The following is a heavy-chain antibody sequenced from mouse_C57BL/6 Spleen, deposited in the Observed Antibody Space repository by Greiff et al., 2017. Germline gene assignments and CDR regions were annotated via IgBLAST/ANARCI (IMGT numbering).Heavy chain of an antibody. CDR1: GFTFTDYY. V-gene: IGHV7-3*01. CDR3: ASHYGGGTMDY. Sequence: EVKLMESGGGLVQPGGSLSLSCAASGFTFTDYYMSWVRQPPGKALAWLGFIRNKANGYTTEYSASVKGRFTISRDNSQSILYLQMNALRAEDSATYYCASHYGGGTMDYWGQGTSVTVSS. CDR2: IRNKANGYTT. D-gene: IGHD1-1*01. J-gene: IGHJ4*01.